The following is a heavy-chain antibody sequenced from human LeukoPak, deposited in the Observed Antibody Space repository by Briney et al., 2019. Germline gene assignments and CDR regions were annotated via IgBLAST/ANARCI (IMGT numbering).Heavy chain of an antibody. CDR1: GYTFTSYG. D-gene: IGHD3-9*01. J-gene: IGHJ5*02. CDR3: ARGVLRYFDWFTGRFDP. CDR2: ISAYNGNT. V-gene: IGHV1-18*01. Sequence: ASVKVSCKASGYTFTSYGISWVRQAPGQGLEWMGWISAYNGNTNYAQKLQSRVTMTTDTSTSTAYMELRSLRSDDTAVYYCARGVLRYFDWFTGRFDPWGQGTLVTVSS.